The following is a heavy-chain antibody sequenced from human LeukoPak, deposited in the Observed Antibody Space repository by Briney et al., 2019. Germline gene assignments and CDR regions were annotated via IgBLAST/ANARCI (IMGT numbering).Heavy chain of an antibody. Sequence: PGGSLRLSCAASGFTFSSYSMNRVRQAPGKGLEWVSSISSSSSYIYYADSVKGRFTISRDNAKNSLYLQMNSLRAEDTAVYYCARDAVIAAADLNWFDPWGQGTLVTVSS. J-gene: IGHJ5*02. V-gene: IGHV3-21*01. D-gene: IGHD6-13*01. CDR2: ISSSSSYI. CDR3: ARDAVIAAADLNWFDP. CDR1: GFTFSSYS.